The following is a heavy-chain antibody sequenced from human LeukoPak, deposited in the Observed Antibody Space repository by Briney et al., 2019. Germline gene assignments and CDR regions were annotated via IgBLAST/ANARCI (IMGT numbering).Heavy chain of an antibody. V-gene: IGHV1-18*01. CDR2: ISAYNGNT. CDR3: ARDSEDTMIVVVITPLGY. J-gene: IGHJ4*02. Sequence: ASVKVSCKASGYTFTSYGISWVRQAPGQGLEWMGWISAYNGNTNYAQKLQGRVTMTTDTPTSTAYMELRSLRSDDTAVYYCARDSEDTMIVVVITPLGYWGQGTLVTVSS. CDR1: GYTFTSYG. D-gene: IGHD3-22*01.